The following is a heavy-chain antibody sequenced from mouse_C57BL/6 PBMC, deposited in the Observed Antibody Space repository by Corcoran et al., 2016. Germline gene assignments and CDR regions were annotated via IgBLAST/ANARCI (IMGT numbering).Heavy chain of an antibody. Sequence: EVQLQQSGPELVKPGTSVKISCKASGYTFTDYYMNWVKQSHGKSLEWIGDINPNNGGTSYNQKFKGKATLTVDKSSSTAYMELRSLTSEDSAVYYCAGLYYDYDFDYWGQGTTLTVSS. CDR2: INPNNGGT. V-gene: IGHV1-26*01. CDR3: AGLYYDYDFDY. J-gene: IGHJ2*01. D-gene: IGHD2-4*01. CDR1: GYTFTDYY.